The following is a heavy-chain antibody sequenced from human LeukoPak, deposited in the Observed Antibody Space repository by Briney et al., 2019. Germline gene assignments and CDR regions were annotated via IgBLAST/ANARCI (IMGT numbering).Heavy chain of an antibody. J-gene: IGHJ3*02. CDR3: AILGGSSWGWGAFDI. CDR1: GGSFSGYY. V-gene: IGHV4-34*01. Sequence: TPSETLSLTCAVYGGSFSGYYWSWIRQPPGKGLEWIGEINHSGSTNYNPSLKSRVTISVDTSKNQFSLKLSSVTAADTAVYYCAILGGSSWGWGAFDIWGQGTMVTVSS. CDR2: INHSGST. D-gene: IGHD6-13*01.